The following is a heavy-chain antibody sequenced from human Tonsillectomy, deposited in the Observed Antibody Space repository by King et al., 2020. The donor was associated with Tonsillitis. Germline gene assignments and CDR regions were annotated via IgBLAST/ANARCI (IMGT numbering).Heavy chain of an antibody. CDR3: SSDSFDYFYGMDV. V-gene: IGHV3-21*01. CDR1: GFTFSSYN. J-gene: IGHJ6*02. D-gene: IGHD3-3*01. CDR2: ISSSSTYI. Sequence: QLVQSGGGLAKPGGSLRLSCAASGFTFSSYNMNWVRQAPGKGLEWVSSISSSSTYIYYADSVRGRFTISRDSAKNSLYLQMNSLRAEDTAVYYCSSDSFDYFYGMDVWGQGTTVTVSS.